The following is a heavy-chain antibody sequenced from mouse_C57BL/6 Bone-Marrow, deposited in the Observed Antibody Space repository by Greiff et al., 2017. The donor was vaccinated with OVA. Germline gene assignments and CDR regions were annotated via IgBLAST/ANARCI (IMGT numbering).Heavy chain of an antibody. Sequence: VQLKQSGPELVKPGASVKLSCKASGYTFTSYDINWVKQRPGQGLEWIGWIYPRDGSTKYNEKFKGKATLTVDTSSSTAYMELHSLTSEDSAVYFWARTSITTGVGPFAYWGQGTLVTVSA. D-gene: IGHD1-1*01. CDR2: IYPRDGST. J-gene: IGHJ3*01. CDR3: ARTSITTGVGPFAY. V-gene: IGHV1-85*01. CDR1: GYTFTSYD.